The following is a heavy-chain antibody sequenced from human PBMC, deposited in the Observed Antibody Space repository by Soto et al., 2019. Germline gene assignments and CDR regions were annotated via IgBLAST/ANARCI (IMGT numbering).Heavy chain of an antibody. V-gene: IGHV3-7*03. CDR2: IKQEGSEK. Sequence: GGSLRLSCAASGFAFSSYWMSWVRQAPGKGLEWVANIKQEGSEKYYVDSVKGRFTISRDNAKNSLYLQMNSLKTEDTAVYYCARNRYSSDSSGIPGAFDLWGQGTLVTVSS. J-gene: IGHJ3*01. CDR1: GFAFSSYW. CDR3: ARNRYSSDSSGIPGAFDL. D-gene: IGHD3-22*01.